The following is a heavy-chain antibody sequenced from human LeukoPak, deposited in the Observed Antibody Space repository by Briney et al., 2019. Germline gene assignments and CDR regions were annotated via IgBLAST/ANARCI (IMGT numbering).Heavy chain of an antibody. CDR3: ALEGDY. Sequence: SETLSLTCTVSDVSISSGSYYWSWIRQPAGKGLGWIGRIYTSGSTNYNPSLKSRVTISVDTSKNQFSLKLSSVTAADTAVYYCALEGDYWGQGTLVTVSS. J-gene: IGHJ4*02. CDR1: DVSISSGSYY. CDR2: IYTSGST. V-gene: IGHV4-61*02.